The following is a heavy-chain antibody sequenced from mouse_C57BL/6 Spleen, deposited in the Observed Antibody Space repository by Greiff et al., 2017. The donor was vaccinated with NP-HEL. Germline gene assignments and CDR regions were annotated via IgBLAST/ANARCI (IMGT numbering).Heavy chain of an antibody. J-gene: IGHJ1*03. V-gene: IGHV1-74*01. CDR3: AIGEVLRRYFDV. CDR1: GYTFTSYW. Sequence: QVQLKQSGAELVKPGASVKVSCKASGYTFTSYWMRWVKQRPGQGLEWIGRIHPSDSDTNSNQKFKGKATLTVAKSSSTAYMQLSSLTAEDSAVYYCAIGEVLRRYFDVWGTGTTVTVSS. D-gene: IGHD1-1*01. CDR2: IHPSDSDT.